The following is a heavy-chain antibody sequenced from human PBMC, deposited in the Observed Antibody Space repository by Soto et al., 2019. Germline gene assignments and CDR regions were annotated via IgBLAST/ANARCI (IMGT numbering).Heavy chain of an antibody. V-gene: IGHV3-23*01. Sequence: EVQLLESGGGLVQPGGSLRLSCAASGFTFSSYAMSWVRQAPGKGLEWVSAITGSGSSTYYADSVKGRFTISRDNSKDTLYLQMSSLGAEDTAIYCCAKEGAIAARRYGLDVWGQGTTVTVSS. J-gene: IGHJ6*02. CDR3: AKEGAIAARRYGLDV. CDR1: GFTFSSYA. CDR2: ITGSGSST. D-gene: IGHD6-6*01.